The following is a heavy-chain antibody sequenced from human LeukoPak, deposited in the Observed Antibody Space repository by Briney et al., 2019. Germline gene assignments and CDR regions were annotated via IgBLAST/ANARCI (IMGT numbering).Heavy chain of an antibody. V-gene: IGHV3-43*02. CDR2: ITWDGRST. CDR1: GFTFDDYG. Sequence: GGSLRLSCAASGFTFDDYGMSWVRQAPGKGLEWVSLITWDGRSTFYGDSGKGRFTISRDNSKNSLYLQMNTLRTEDTALYYCTKEVTMIVGGQYFDDWGQGTLVTVSS. J-gene: IGHJ4*02. D-gene: IGHD3-22*01. CDR3: TKEVTMIVGGQYFDD.